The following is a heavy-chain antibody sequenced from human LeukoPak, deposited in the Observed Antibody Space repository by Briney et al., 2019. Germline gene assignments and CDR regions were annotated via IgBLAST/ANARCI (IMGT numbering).Heavy chain of an antibody. CDR1: GFTFSTYW. V-gene: IGHV3-74*01. Sequence: GGSLRLSCAASGFTFSTYWMHWVRQAPGKGLVWVSRFNSDGRSTYYADSEKGRFTISRDNAKNTLYLQMNSLRAEDTGVYYCARGRYYFDSWGQGTLVTVSS. J-gene: IGHJ4*02. D-gene: IGHD4-17*01. CDR2: FNSDGRST. CDR3: ARGRYYFDS.